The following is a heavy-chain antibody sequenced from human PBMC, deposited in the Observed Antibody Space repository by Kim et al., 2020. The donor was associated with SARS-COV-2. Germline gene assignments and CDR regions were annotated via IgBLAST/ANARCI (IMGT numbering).Heavy chain of an antibody. J-gene: IGHJ5*02. CDR1: GGSISSSSYY. V-gene: IGHV4-39*01. CDR2: IYYSGST. Sequence: SETLSLTCTVSGGSISSSSYYWGWIRQPPGKGLEWIGSIYYSGSTYYNPSLKSRVTISVDTSKNQFSLKLSSVTAADTAVYYCARHYSGYDSNWFDPWGQGTLVTVSS. D-gene: IGHD5-12*01. CDR3: ARHYSGYDSNWFDP.